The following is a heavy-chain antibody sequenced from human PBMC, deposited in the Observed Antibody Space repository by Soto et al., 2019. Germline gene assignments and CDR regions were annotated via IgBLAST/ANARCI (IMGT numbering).Heavy chain of an antibody. Sequence: GGSLRLSCEGSGFNFDDFAMYWVRQAPGKGLEWVSGISGDSGTIVYADSVKGRFTVSRDNAKNSLFLQMNSLRPEDTALYYCAKSIGYSAAMVGSWFDPWGRGTLVTVSS. CDR1: GFNFDDFA. D-gene: IGHD5-12*01. J-gene: IGHJ5*02. CDR3: AKSIGYSAAMVGSWFDP. V-gene: IGHV3-9*01. CDR2: ISGDSGTI.